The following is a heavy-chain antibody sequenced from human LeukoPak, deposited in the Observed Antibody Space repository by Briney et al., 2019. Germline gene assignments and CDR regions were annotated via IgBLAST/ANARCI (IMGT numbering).Heavy chain of an antibody. D-gene: IGHD3/OR15-3a*01. CDR2: IKQDGGEK. CDR3: ARDGLASFIGAFDA. J-gene: IGHJ3*01. Sequence: GGSLRLSCATSGLTFSNYWMSWVRQAPGKGLEWVANIKQDGGEKYYADSVKGRFTISRDNAKNSLYLQMNSLRVEDTAVYYCARDGLASFIGAFDAWGQGTRVTVS. V-gene: IGHV3-7*01. CDR1: GLTFSNYW.